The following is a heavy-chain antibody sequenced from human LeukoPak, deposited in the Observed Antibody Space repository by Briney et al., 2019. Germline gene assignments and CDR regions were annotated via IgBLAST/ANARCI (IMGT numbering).Heavy chain of an antibody. CDR2: ISKSGDLT. CDR3: ATEGFYY. CDR1: GDTLTKYG. J-gene: IGHJ4*02. V-gene: IGHV3-23*01. Sequence: SGGPLRLSCGPSGDTLTKYGKTCLPQAAGAGLEYISGISKSGDLTQYAHSERGRFTIPRDHDQNPLYLKINSQRPEDTAPYYCATEGFYYWGPGTQVTVSS.